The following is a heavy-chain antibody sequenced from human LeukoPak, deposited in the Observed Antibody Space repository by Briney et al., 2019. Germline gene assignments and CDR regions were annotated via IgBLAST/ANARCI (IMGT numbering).Heavy chain of an antibody. CDR2: IIPILGIA. Sequence: ASVKVSCKASGGTFSSYAISWVRQAPGQGLEWMGRIIPILGIANYAQKFQGRVTITADKSTSTAYMELSSLRSEDTAVYYCARDTGLGYYQYYMDVWGKGTTVTVSS. D-gene: IGHD3-16*01. J-gene: IGHJ6*03. CDR1: GGTFSSYA. CDR3: ARDTGLGYYQYYMDV. V-gene: IGHV1-69*04.